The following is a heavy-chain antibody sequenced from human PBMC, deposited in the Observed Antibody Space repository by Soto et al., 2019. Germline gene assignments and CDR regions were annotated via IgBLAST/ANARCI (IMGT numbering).Heavy chain of an antibody. CDR2: ISAYNGNT. V-gene: IGHV1-18*01. J-gene: IGHJ6*02. CDR1: GYPLTSYG. D-gene: IGHD2-15*01. Sequence: XSVKVSCPASGYPLTSYGISWVRQAPGQGLEWMGWISAYNGNTNYAQKLQGRVTMTTDTSTSTAYMELRSLRSDDTAVYYCARLLTTSYYYYYYGMDVWGQGTTVTVSS. CDR3: ARLLTTSYYYYYYGMDV.